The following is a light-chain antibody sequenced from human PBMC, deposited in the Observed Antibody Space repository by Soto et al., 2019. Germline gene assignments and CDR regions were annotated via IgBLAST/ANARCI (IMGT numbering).Light chain of an antibody. Sequence: EIVLTHSPCTLSFSPFQRYTLSCRASQSVSNRRLAWYQQKPGQAPRFLIFGASTRPIGIPDRFSGSGSGTDFTLTITRLETEDFAMYYCQQYGSSLIFGQGTRLEI. CDR2: GAS. CDR3: QQYGSSLI. J-gene: IGKJ5*01. CDR1: QSVSNRR. V-gene: IGKV3-20*01.